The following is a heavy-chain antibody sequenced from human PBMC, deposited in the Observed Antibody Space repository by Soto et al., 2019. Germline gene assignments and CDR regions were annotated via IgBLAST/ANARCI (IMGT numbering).Heavy chain of an antibody. CDR3: AGDSGYSNYAFEF. CDR2: IIPILGRA. CDR1: GGSVSSYT. D-gene: IGHD4-4*01. V-gene: IGHV1-69*08. Sequence: QVQLVQSGAEVKKPGSSVKVSCKASGGSVSSYTLSWVRQAPGQGLEWMGRIIPILGRANYAQKFQGRVTITADKPTSTAYMELISLRSEDTAVYFCAGDSGYSNYAFEFWGQGTLVTVSS. J-gene: IGHJ4*02.